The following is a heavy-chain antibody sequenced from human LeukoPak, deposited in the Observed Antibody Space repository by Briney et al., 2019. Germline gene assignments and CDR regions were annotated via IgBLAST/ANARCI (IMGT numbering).Heavy chain of an antibody. J-gene: IGHJ4*02. CDR2: IRSKANSYAT. V-gene: IGHV3-73*01. CDR3: TSSGYYNRDY. D-gene: IGHD3-3*01. CDR1: GFTFSSYD. Sequence: HPGRSLRLSCAASGFTFSSYDMHWVRQASGKELEWVGRIRSKANSYATAYAASVKGRFTISRDDSKNTAYLQMNSLKTEDTAVYYCTSSGYYNRDYWGQGTLVTVSS.